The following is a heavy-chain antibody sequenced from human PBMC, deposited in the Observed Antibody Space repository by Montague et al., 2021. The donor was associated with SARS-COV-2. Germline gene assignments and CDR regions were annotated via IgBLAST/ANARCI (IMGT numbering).Heavy chain of an antibody. CDR2: INHSGST. CDR3: ARALIMITFGGVIAHWFDP. Sequence: SETLSLTCTVSGASISGYYWSWIRQLPGKGLEGSGEINHSGSTNKNTSLKSRVTISVDTSKNQFSLQRSSVTAADTAVYYCARALIMITFGGVIAHWFDPWGQGTLVTVSS. CDR1: GASISGYY. D-gene: IGHD3-16*02. V-gene: IGHV4-34*01. J-gene: IGHJ5*02.